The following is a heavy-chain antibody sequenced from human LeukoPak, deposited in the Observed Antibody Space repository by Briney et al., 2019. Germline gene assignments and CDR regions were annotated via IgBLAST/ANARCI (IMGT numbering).Heavy chain of an antibody. D-gene: IGHD1-26*01. CDR3: ARGVVNLVGATTDFDY. CDR1: GGSFSGYY. J-gene: IGHJ4*02. CDR2: INHSGST. V-gene: IGHV4-34*01. Sequence: NPSETLSLTCAVYGGSFSGYYWSWIRQPPGKGLEWIGEINHSGSTNYNPSLKSRVTVSVDTSKNQFSLKLSSVTAADTAVYYCARGVVNLVGATTDFDYWGQGTLVTVSS.